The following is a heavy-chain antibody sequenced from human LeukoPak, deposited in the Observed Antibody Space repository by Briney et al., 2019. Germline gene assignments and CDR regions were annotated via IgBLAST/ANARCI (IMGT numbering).Heavy chain of an antibody. CDR1: GFTFDDYG. J-gene: IGHJ4*02. CDR3: VKPYYYSSGSLS. Sequence: PGGSLRLSCAASGFTFDDYGMSWVRQAPGKGLEWVSGINWNGGSTGYADSVKGRFTISRDNAKNSLSLQMNSLRADDTAVYYCVKPYYYSSGSLSWGQGTLVTVSS. D-gene: IGHD3-10*01. CDR2: INWNGGST. V-gene: IGHV3-20*04.